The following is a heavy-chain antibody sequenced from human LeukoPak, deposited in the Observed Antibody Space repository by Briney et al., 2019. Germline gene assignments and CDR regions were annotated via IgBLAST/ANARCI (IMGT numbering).Heavy chain of an antibody. CDR1: GGSISSSNW. CDR2: IYHSGST. J-gene: IGHJ4*02. V-gene: IGHV4-4*02. Sequence: SGTLSLTCAVSGGSISSSNWWSWVRPPPGKGLEWIGEIYHSGSTNYNPSLKSRVTISVDKSKNQFSLKLSSVTAADTAVYYCARYTYCSGGSCFDYWGQGTLVTVSS. D-gene: IGHD2-15*01. CDR3: ARYTYCSGGSCFDY.